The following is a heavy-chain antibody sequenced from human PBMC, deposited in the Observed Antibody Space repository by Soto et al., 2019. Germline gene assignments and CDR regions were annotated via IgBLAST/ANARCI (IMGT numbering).Heavy chain of an antibody. CDR3: ARGHNWNDRWVDC. CDR1: GGSFSGYY. Sequence: SETLSLTCAVYGGSFSGYYWSWIRQPPGKGLEWIGEINHSGSTNYNPSLKSRVTISVDTSKNQFSLKLSSVTAADTAVYYCARGHNWNDRWVDCWGQGTLVTVSS. D-gene: IGHD1-1*01. J-gene: IGHJ4*02. CDR2: INHSGST. V-gene: IGHV4-34*01.